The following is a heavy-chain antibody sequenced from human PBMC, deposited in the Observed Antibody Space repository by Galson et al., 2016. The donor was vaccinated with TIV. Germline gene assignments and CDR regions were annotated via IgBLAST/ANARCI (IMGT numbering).Heavy chain of an antibody. Sequence: ETLSLTCTVSGDSISNSRYYWGWIRQSPGKGLEWIGQTSEVGMSEYNPSLESRVTISLGLSNSHFSLSLRSVTPADTAVYYCARIPGRAPDYWGRGTLVIVSS. V-gene: IGHV4-61*05. CDR1: GDSISNSRYY. CDR2: TSEVGMS. CDR3: ARIPGRAPDY. J-gene: IGHJ4*02. D-gene: IGHD1-14*01.